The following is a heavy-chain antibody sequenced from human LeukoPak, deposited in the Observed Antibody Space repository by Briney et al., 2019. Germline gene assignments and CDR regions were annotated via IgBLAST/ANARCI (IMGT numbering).Heavy chain of an antibody. D-gene: IGHD3-22*01. CDR1: GGSISSRNW. J-gene: IGHJ4*02. Sequence: SETLSLTCAVSGGSISSRNWWSWVRQPPGKGLEWIGEIYHSGSTNYNPSLKSRVTISVDKSKNQFSLKLSSVTAADTAVYYCARVGEVTYYYDTSGYFFDYWGQGTLVTVSS. V-gene: IGHV4-4*02. CDR3: ARVGEVTYYYDTSGYFFDY. CDR2: IYHSGST.